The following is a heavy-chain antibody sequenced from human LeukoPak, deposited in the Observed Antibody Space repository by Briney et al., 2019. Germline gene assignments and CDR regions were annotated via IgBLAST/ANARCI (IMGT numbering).Heavy chain of an antibody. CDR1: GFTFSSYA. V-gene: IGHV3-23*01. CDR2: ISGSGGST. J-gene: IGHJ4*02. D-gene: IGHD3-9*01. CDR3: ARGDYDILTGHTDGGDYFDY. Sequence: GGSLRLSCAASGFTFSSYAMSWVRQAPGKGLEWVSAISGSGGSTYYADSVKGRFTISRDNSKNTLYLQMNSLRAEDTAVYYCARGDYDILTGHTDGGDYFDYWGQGTLVTVSS.